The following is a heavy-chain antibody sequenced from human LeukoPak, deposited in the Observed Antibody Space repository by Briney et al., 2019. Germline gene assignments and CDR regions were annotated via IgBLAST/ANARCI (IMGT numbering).Heavy chain of an antibody. CDR3: ARGGRAHMVRGVIWFDP. J-gene: IGHJ5*02. CDR1: GGSVSSGRYY. Sequence: SETLSLTCPVAGGSVSSGRYYWSWIRQPPGKGLEWIGYIYYSGSTNYNPSLKTRVTISVVTSKHQYSLKLSSVTAADTAVYYSARGGRAHMVRGVIWFDPWGQGTLVTVSS. CDR2: IYYSGST. V-gene: IGHV4-61*01. D-gene: IGHD3-10*01.